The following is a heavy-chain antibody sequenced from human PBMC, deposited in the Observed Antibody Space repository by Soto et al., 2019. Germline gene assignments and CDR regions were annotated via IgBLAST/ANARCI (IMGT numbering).Heavy chain of an antibody. CDR2: IYYSGST. Sequence: SETLSLTCTVSGASISSGDHFWTWLRQPPGKGLEWIGYIYYSGSTYYNPSLKSRLAISVDTSKNQFSLTLTSVTAADTAVYYCAREEALIVVPTGGIDYSFDYWGQGTLVTSPQ. V-gene: IGHV4-30-4*01. D-gene: IGHD3-22*01. CDR1: GASISSGDHF. CDR3: AREEALIVVPTGGIDYSFDY. J-gene: IGHJ4*02.